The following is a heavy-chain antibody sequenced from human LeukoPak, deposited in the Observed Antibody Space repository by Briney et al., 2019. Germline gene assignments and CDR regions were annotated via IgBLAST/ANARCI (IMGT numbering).Heavy chain of an antibody. D-gene: IGHD3-22*01. CDR1: GFIFSSHW. CDR2: IKQDGSEK. V-gene: IGHV3-7*01. Sequence: PGGSLRLSCAASGFIFSSHWMSWVRQAPGKGLEWVANIKQDGSEKYYVDSVKGRFTISRDNSKNTLYLQMNSLRAEDTAVYYCARDYYDSSGYDYWGQGTLVTVSS. J-gene: IGHJ4*02. CDR3: ARDYYDSSGYDY.